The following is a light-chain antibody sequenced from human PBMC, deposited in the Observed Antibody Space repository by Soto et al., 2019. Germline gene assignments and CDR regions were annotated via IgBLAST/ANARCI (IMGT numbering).Light chain of an antibody. CDR3: QQYYSTPQT. Sequence: DILMTQSPDSLAVSLGERATINCKSSQSVLYSSNNKNYLAWYQQKPGQPPKLLIYWASTRESGVPDRFSGSGSGTDFTLTISSLQAEDVAVYYCQQYYSTPQTFGQGTKVDI. J-gene: IGKJ1*01. CDR1: QSVLYSSNNKNY. CDR2: WAS. V-gene: IGKV4-1*01.